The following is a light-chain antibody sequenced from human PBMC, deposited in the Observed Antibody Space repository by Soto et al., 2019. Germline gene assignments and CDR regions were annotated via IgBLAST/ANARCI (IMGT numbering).Light chain of an antibody. CDR1: QSVSRY. Sequence: EIVLTQSPGTLSLSPGERATLSCRASQSVSRYLAWYQQKPGQAPTLLIYDTSYRATGIPARFSGSGSGTDFTLTINSLAPEDFAVYYCQQRSNWITFGQGTRLANK. CDR3: QQRSNWIT. J-gene: IGKJ5*01. V-gene: IGKV3-11*01. CDR2: DTS.